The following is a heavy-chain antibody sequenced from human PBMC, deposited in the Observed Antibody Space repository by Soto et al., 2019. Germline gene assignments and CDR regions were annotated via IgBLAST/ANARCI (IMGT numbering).Heavy chain of an antibody. CDR2: IYYSGST. CDR1: GGSISSGGYY. Sequence: QVQLQESGPGLVKPSQTLSLTCTVSGGSISSGGYYWSWIRQHPGKGLEWIGYIYYSGSTYYNPSLKSRVTISVDTSKNQFSLKLSSVTAADTAVYYCARDGHDILTGYYKPDWYFDLWGRGTLVTVSS. J-gene: IGHJ2*01. CDR3: ARDGHDILTGYYKPDWYFDL. D-gene: IGHD3-9*01. V-gene: IGHV4-31*03.